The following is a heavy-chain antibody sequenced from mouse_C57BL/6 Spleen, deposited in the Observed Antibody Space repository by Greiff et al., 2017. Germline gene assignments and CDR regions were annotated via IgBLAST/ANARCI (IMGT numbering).Heavy chain of an antibody. CDR2: IRSKSNNYAT. CDR3: VRDYGPFDY. V-gene: IGHV10-1*01. J-gene: IGHJ2*01. CDR1: GFSFNTYA. Sequence: EVHLVESGGGLVQPKGSLKLSCAASGFSFNTYAMNWVRQAPGKGLEWVARIRSKSNNYATYYADSVKDRFPISRDDSESMLYLQMNNLKTEDTAMYYCVRDYGPFDYWGQGTTLTVSS. D-gene: IGHD1-1*01.